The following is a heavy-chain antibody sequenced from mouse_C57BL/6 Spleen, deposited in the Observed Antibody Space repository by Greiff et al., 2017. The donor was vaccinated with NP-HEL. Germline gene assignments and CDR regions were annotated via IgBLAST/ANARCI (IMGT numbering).Heavy chain of an antibody. Sequence: EVKLVESGGDLVKPGGSLKLSCAASGFTFSSYGMSWVRQTPDKRLEWVATISSGGSYTYYPDSVKGRFTISRDNAKNTLYLQMSSLKSEDTAMYYCARPHGDEGYYFDYWGQGTTLTVSS. V-gene: IGHV5-6*02. J-gene: IGHJ2*01. CDR1: GFTFSSYG. D-gene: IGHD3-3*01. CDR3: ARPHGDEGYYFDY. CDR2: ISSGGSYT.